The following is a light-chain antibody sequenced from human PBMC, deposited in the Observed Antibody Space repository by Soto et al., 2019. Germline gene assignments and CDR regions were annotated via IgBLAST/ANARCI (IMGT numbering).Light chain of an antibody. J-gene: IGKJ1*01. V-gene: IGKV3-11*01. CDR1: QSVSSY. CDR3: QRRSNSPTWT. CDR2: DAS. Sequence: EIVLTQSPATLSLSPGERATLSCRASQSVSSYLAWYQQKPGQAPRLLIYDASNRATGIPARFSGSGSGTDTTLTISRLAAEDSAVYYRQRRSNSPTWTFGQGTKVDIK.